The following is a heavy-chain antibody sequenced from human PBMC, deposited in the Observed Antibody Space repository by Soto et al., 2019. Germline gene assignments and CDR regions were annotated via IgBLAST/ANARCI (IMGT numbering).Heavy chain of an antibody. CDR2: IIPILGIA. CDR1: GGTFSSYT. Sequence: QVQLVQSGAEVKKPGSSVKVSCKASGGTFSSYTISWVRQAPGQGLEWMGRIIPILGIANYAQKFQGRVTITSDNSTSTAYMELSSLRSEDTAVYYCATTQIRFYFDYWGQGTLVTVSS. CDR3: ATTQIRFYFDY. V-gene: IGHV1-69*02. J-gene: IGHJ4*02.